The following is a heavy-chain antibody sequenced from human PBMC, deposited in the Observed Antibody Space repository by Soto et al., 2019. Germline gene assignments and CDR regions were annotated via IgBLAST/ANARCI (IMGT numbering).Heavy chain of an antibody. V-gene: IGHV4-59*01. D-gene: IGHD4-17*01. CDR3: ARDTDYAYFDP. CDR2: IYHSGST. J-gene: IGHJ5*02. Sequence: QVQLQESGPGLVKPSETLALTCTVSGGSISSDCWSWIRXXXXKGLEWIGHIYHSGSTNYNPSLKSRVTIAIDTSMRQFSLMLTSVTAADTAVYFCARDTDYAYFDPWGQGTLVTVSS. CDR1: GGSISSDC.